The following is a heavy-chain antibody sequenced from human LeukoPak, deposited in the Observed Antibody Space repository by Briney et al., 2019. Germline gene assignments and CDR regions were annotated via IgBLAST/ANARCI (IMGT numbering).Heavy chain of an antibody. J-gene: IGHJ4*02. CDR1: GYTFTTYW. CDR2: IYPADSTA. Sequence: GESLKISCKASGYTFTTYWIGWVRQPPGKGLEWVGIIYPADSTAKYSPSFQGQVTISADKSISTAYLQWSSLKASDTAIYYCARQNSYYYDSSGAYDYWGQGTLVTVSS. CDR3: ARQNSYYYDSSGAYDY. V-gene: IGHV5-51*01. D-gene: IGHD3-22*01.